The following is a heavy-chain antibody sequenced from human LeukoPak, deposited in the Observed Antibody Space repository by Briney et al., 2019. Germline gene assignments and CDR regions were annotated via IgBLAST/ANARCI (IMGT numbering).Heavy chain of an antibody. Sequence: SVKVSCKASGGTFSTYAISWVRQAPGQGLEWMGGIIPIFGTANYAQKFQGRVTITADESTSTAYMELSSLRSEDTAVYYCARGGYSGYDYRSPFDYWGQGTLVTVSS. D-gene: IGHD5-12*01. CDR1: GGTFSTYA. CDR3: ARGGYSGYDYRSPFDY. CDR2: IIPIFGTA. J-gene: IGHJ4*02. V-gene: IGHV1-69*13.